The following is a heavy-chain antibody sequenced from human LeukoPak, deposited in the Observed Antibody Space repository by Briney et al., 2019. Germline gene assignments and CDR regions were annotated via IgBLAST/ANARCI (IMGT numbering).Heavy chain of an antibody. CDR2: ISWNSGSI. J-gene: IGHJ3*02. CDR1: GFTFDDYA. D-gene: IGHD6-13*01. Sequence: GGSLRLSCAASGFTFDDYAMHWVRQAPGKGLEWVSGISWNSGSIGYADSAKGRFTISRDNAKNSLYLQMNSLRAEDTALYYCAKDRLRQAAGDDAFDIWGQGTMVTVSS. CDR3: AKDRLRQAAGDDAFDI. V-gene: IGHV3-9*01.